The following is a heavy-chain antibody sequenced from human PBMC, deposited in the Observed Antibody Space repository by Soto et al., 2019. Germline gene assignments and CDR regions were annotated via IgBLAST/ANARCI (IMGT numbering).Heavy chain of an antibody. J-gene: IGHJ4*02. CDR1: GYSISSGYY. Sequence: SETLSLTCAVSGYSISSGYYWGWIRQPPGKGLEWIGSIYHSGSTYYNPSLKSRVTISVDTSKNQFSLKLSSVTAADTAVYYCAQEELRYFDSWGQGTLVTVSS. D-gene: IGHD1-7*01. CDR3: AQEELRYFDS. V-gene: IGHV4-38-2*01. CDR2: IYHSGST.